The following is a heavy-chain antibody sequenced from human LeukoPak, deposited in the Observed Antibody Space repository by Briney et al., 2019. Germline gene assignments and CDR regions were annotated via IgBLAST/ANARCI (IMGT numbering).Heavy chain of an antibody. CDR2: IYPGDSDT. CDR3: ARGSGSYHTAYMN. Sequence: GESLKISCEGSGYSFTSYWIGWVRQMPGKGLEWMGIIYPGDSDTRYSPSFQGQVTISADKSLSTAYPQWSSLKASDTAMYYCARGSGSYHTAYMNWGQGSPVTVSS. V-gene: IGHV5-51*01. J-gene: IGHJ4*02. D-gene: IGHD1-26*01. CDR1: GYSFTSYW.